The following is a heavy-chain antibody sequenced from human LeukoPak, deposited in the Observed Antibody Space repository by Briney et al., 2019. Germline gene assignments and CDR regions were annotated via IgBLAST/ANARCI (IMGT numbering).Heavy chain of an antibody. J-gene: IGHJ4*02. Sequence: GGSLRLSWSASGFTFSNYAMHWVRQAPGKGLEYVSAISTNGGSTYYADSVKGRFTFSRDNSKSTLYLQMSSLRAEDTAVYYCVKGTSAYCGGDCYSYFDYWGQGTLVTVSS. CDR2: ISTNGGST. CDR1: GFTFSNYA. D-gene: IGHD2-21*02. CDR3: VKGTSAYCGGDCYSYFDY. V-gene: IGHV3-64D*06.